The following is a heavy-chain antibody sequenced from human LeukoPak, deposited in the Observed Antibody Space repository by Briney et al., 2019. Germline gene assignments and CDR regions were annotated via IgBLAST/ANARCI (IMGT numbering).Heavy chain of an antibody. CDR2: INTYNGNT. V-gene: IGHV1-18*01. D-gene: IGHD6-19*01. J-gene: IGHJ4*02. Sequence: ASVKVSCKTSGYSFGTYGINWVRQAPGQGLEWMGWINTYNGNTHFAQKLQDRVTLTTDTPTSTVFMDLRSLTSDDTAVYFCARDIQTVAGHPVDYWGQGTLVTVSS. CDR1: GYSFGTYG. CDR3: ARDIQTVAGHPVDY.